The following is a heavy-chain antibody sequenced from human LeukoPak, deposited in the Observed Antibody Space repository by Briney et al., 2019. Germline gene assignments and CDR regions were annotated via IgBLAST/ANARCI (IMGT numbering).Heavy chain of an antibody. D-gene: IGHD4-23*01. V-gene: IGHV1-18*01. CDR3: ARDNSVEDTAWWFDP. Sequence: ASVKVSCKASGYTFTSYGTSWVRQAPGQGLEWMGWISAYNGNTNYAQKFQGRVTMTRDMSTSTDYMELSSLRSEDTAVYYCARDNSVEDTAWWFDPWGQGTLVTVSS. J-gene: IGHJ5*02. CDR1: GYTFTSYG. CDR2: ISAYNGNT.